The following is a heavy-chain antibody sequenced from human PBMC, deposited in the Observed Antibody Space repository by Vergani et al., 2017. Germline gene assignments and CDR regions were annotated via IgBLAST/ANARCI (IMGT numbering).Heavy chain of an antibody. J-gene: IGHJ3*02. Sequence: QVQLVQSGAEVKKPGSSVKVSCKASGGTFSSYTISWVRQAPGQGLEWMGRIIPILGIANYAQKFQGRVTITADKSTSTAYMELSSLRSEDTAVYYCARTPTSRRDYGDAFDIGGQGTMVTVSS. D-gene: IGHD4-17*01. CDR2: IIPILGIA. V-gene: IGHV1-69*02. CDR3: ARTPTSRRDYGDAFDI. CDR1: GGTFSSYT.